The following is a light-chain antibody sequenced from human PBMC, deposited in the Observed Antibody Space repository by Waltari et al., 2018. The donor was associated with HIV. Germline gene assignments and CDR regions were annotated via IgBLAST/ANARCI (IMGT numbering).Light chain of an antibody. CDR1: ESFSTN. CDR2: DAS. Sequence: ETVMTQSPATLSVFPGEKATLSCRASESFSTNLAWYQQKPGQAPRLLIYDASARATGVPARFSGSGSGTEFTLTISSLQSEDFAVYHCQQYYSWPLTFGQWTRVDI. V-gene: IGKV3-15*01. CDR3: QQYYSWPLT. J-gene: IGKJ1*01.